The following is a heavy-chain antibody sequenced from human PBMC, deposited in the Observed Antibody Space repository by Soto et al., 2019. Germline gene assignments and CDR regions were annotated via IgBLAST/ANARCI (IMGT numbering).Heavy chain of an antibody. CDR3: ARDRDCSGGSCYSGFDP. J-gene: IGHJ5*02. D-gene: IGHD2-15*01. V-gene: IGHV4-31*03. CDR2: IYYSGST. Sequence: PSETLSLTCTVSGGSISSGGYYWSWIRQHPGKGLEWIGYIYYSGSTYYNPSLKSRVTISVDTPKNQFSLKLSSVTAADTAVYYCARDRDCSGGSCYSGFDPWGQGTLVTVSS. CDR1: GGSISSGGYY.